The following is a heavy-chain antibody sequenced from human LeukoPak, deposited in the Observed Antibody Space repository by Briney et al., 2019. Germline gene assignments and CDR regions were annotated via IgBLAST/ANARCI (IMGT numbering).Heavy chain of an antibody. CDR1: GFSFIGYA. CDR3: ARGSSLRYCTGTSCYHRYFDY. D-gene: IGHD2-2*01. J-gene: IGHJ4*02. CDR2: ISGNGDHT. Sequence: PGGSLRLSCAASGFSFIGYAMHWVRQAPGKGLEYVSAISGNGDHTYYANSVKGRFTISRDNSKNTLYLQMGSLRGEDMAVYYCARGSSLRYCTGTSCYHRYFDYWGQGALVTVSS. V-gene: IGHV3-64*01.